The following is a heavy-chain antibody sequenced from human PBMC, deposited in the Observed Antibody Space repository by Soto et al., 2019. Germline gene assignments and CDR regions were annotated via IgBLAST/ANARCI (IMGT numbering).Heavy chain of an antibody. D-gene: IGHD1-7*01. J-gene: IGHJ5*02. CDR2: ISYDGTKK. V-gene: IGHV3-30*18. Sequence: QVQLVESGGGVVQPGTSLKFSCAASGFTFSSHGMHWVRQAPGKGLEWVAVISYDGTKKYYGDSLKGRFTISRDNSNNTLSLQMNSLRTEDTAVYYCAKGGRGNYFAPWGQGTRVTVSS. CDR1: GFTFSSHG. CDR3: AKGGRGNYFAP.